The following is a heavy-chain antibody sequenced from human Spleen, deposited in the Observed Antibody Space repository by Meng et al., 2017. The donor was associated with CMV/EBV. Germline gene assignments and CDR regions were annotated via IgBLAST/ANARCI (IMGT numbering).Heavy chain of an antibody. Sequence: GGSLRLSCAASGFTFKTYAMSWVRQAPGEGLDWVSTISGSGVTTYSADSVKGRFTISRDNSKNTLYLQMNSLRADDTAVYYCARVEGPLPELANIDYWGQGMLVTVSS. V-gene: IGHV3-23*01. CDR3: ARVEGPLPELANIDY. D-gene: IGHD1-1*01. CDR2: ISGSGVTT. CDR1: GFTFKTYA. J-gene: IGHJ4*02.